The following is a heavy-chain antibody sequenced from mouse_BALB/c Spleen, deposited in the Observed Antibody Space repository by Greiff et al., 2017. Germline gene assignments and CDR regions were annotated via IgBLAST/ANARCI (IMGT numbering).Heavy chain of an antibody. CDR3: ARGYYGSSSNYYAMDY. J-gene: IGHJ4*01. CDR1: GFTFSSYA. V-gene: IGHV5-6-5*01. Sequence: EVHLVESGGGLVKPGGSLKLSCAASGFTFSSYAMSWVRQTPEKRLEWVASISSGGSTYYPDSVKGRFTISRDNARNILYLQMSSLRSEDTAMYYCARGYYGSSSNYYAMDYWGQGTSVTVSS. CDR2: ISSGGST. D-gene: IGHD1-1*01.